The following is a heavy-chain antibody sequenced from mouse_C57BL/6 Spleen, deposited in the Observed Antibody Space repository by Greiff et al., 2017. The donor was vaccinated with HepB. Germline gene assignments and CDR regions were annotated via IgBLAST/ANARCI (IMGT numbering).Heavy chain of an antibody. CDR2: INPSTGGT. CDR1: GYSFTGYY. V-gene: IGHV1-42*01. J-gene: IGHJ1*03. CDR3: ARGYYYGSSWYFDV. Sequence: EVKLQESGPELVKPGASVKISCKASGYSFTGYYMNWVKQSPEKSLEWIGEINPSTGGTTYNQKFKAKATLTVDKSSSTAYMQLKSLTSEDSAVYYCARGYYYGSSWYFDVWGTGTTVTVSS. D-gene: IGHD1-1*01.